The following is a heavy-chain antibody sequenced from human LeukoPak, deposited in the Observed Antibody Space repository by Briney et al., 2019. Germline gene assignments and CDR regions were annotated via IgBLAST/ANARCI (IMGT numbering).Heavy chain of an antibody. Sequence: PGGSLRLSCAASGFTFSSYSMNWVRQAPGKGLEWVSSISSSSSYIYYADSVKGRFTISRDNAKNSLYLQMNSLRAEDTALYHCARDENEGGDYYMDVWGKGTTVTVSS. V-gene: IGHV3-21*04. CDR3: ARDENEGGDYYMDV. D-gene: IGHD1-1*01. CDR1: GFTFSSYS. CDR2: ISSSSSYI. J-gene: IGHJ6*03.